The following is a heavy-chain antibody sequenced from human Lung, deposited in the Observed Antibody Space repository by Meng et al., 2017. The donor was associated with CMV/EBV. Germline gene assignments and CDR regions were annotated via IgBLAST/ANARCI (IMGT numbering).Heavy chain of an antibody. D-gene: IGHD1-26*01. CDR2: IWHDGSKK. Sequence: SGFTLSSYGMHWVRQAPGKGLEWVAFIWHDGSKKYYPDSVKGRFTISRDNSKNTLYLEVNSLSGEDTAVYYCAKGAVGATTSYYFDYWGQGTLVTVS. V-gene: IGHV3-33*06. CDR1: GFTLSSYG. J-gene: IGHJ4*02. CDR3: AKGAVGATTSYYFDY.